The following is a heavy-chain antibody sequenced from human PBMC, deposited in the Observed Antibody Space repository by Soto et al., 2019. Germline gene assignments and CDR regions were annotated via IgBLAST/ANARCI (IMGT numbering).Heavy chain of an antibody. D-gene: IGHD1-1*01. J-gene: IGHJ4*02. CDR3: VRGSNDWDGIDY. CDR2: INIGGSAA. V-gene: IGHV3-74*01. Sequence: EVQLVESGGGLVQPGGSLRLSCAASGFTFSNYWMHWVRLPPGKGLLWVSRINIGGSAANYAGSVEGRFTVSRDDAKNTQYRQVSRLGDAETAVYYCVRGSNDWDGIDYWGQGAPVTVSS. CDR1: GFTFSNYW.